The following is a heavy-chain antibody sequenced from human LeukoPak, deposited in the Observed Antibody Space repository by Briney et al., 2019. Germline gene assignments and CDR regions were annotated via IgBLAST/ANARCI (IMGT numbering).Heavy chain of an antibody. V-gene: IGHV3-48*04. CDR2: ISSSSDNI. CDR3: ARGAVAGQSYFYYGLDV. Sequence: GGSLRLSCAASGFTFRIYTMNWVRQAPGKGLEWVSYISSSSDNIYYADSVKGRFTISGDNAKNSLYLQMNSLRAEDTAVYYCARGAVAGQSYFYYGLDVWGQGTTVTLSS. J-gene: IGHJ6*02. CDR1: GFTFRIYT. D-gene: IGHD6-19*01.